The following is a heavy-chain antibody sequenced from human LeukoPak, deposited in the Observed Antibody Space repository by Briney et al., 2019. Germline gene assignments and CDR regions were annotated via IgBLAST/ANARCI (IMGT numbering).Heavy chain of an antibody. J-gene: IGHJ3*02. V-gene: IGHV3-7*01. CDR3: ARVGSGSYLEAFDI. Sequence: GGSLRLSCAASGFTFSSYWMRWVRQAPGKGLEWVANIKQDGSEKYYVDSVKGRFTISRDNAKNSLYLQMNSLRAEDTAVYYCARVGSGSYLEAFDIWGQGTMVTVSS. CDR2: IKQDGSEK. CDR1: GFTFSSYW. D-gene: IGHD1-26*01.